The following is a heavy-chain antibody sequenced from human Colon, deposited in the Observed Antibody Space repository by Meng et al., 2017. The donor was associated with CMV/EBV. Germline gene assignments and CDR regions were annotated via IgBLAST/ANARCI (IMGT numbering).Heavy chain of an antibody. J-gene: IGHJ2*01. V-gene: IGHV1-69*05. Sequence: TAPGGTFNTYAISWVRQAPGQGLDWMGGIIPIFGKANFAQKFRGRLTITTDESTSTAYMELSSLISEDTAVYYCALAARPGYWYFDLWGRGTLVTVSS. CDR1: GGTFNTYA. CDR3: ALAARPGYWYFDL. CDR2: IIPIFGKA. D-gene: IGHD6-6*01.